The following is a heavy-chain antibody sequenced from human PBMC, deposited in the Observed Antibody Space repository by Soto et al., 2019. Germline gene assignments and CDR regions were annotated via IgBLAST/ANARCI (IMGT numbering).Heavy chain of an antibody. CDR2: ISSDGFTQ. Sequence: QVQLVESGGGVVQPGRSLRLSCAASGFTFSTFAMHWVRRAPGRGLEWVAVISSDGFTQYYADSIRGRFAIARDNSKNTLYLQMNSLRGEDKAVYYCARAPTSLFDYWGQGTLVTVSA. CDR3: ARAPTSLFDY. CDR1: GFTFSTFA. J-gene: IGHJ4*02. V-gene: IGHV3-30*09.